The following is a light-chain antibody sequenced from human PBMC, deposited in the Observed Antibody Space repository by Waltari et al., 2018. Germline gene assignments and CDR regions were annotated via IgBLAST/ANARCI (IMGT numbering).Light chain of an antibody. CDR3: QQYSNWPPPYT. J-gene: IGKJ2*01. CDR1: QSVSTI. CDR2: GAS. Sequence: EIVMTQSPATLSVSPGERATLSCRASQSVSTILDWFQPNPGQAPRRLIYGASTRATGVPARVGGSGSGTEFTLTLSSLQSEDFAVYSCQQYSNWPPPYTFGQGTKLEI. V-gene: IGKV3-15*01.